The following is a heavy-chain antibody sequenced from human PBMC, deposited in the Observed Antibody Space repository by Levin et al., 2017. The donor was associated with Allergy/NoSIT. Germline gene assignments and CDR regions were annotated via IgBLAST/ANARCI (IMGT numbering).Heavy chain of an antibody. CDR2: VYNSGST. Sequence: KPGGSLRLSCTVSGDSISSYYWSWIRQPPGKGLEWIGYVYNSGSTNYNPSLKSRVTISVDTSKNQFSLKLSSVTAADTAVYYCARRFCSGGTCYSGAHGMDVWGQGTTVTVSS. V-gene: IGHV4-59*08. CDR3: ARRFCSGGTCYSGAHGMDV. J-gene: IGHJ6*02. D-gene: IGHD2-15*01. CDR1: GDSISSYY.